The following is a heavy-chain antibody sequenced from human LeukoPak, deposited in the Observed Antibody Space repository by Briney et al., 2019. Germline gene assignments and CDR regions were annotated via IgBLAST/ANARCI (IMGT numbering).Heavy chain of an antibody. D-gene: IGHD2-2*02. Sequence: ASVKVSCKASGYTFTSYYTHWVRQAPGQGLEWMGIINPSGGSTSYAQKFQGRVTMTRDTSTSTVYMELSSLRSEDTAVYYCARDQVPHQLLHPLDGMDVWGQGTTVTVSS. J-gene: IGHJ6*02. CDR3: ARDQVPHQLLHPLDGMDV. V-gene: IGHV1-46*01. CDR1: GYTFTSYY. CDR2: INPSGGST.